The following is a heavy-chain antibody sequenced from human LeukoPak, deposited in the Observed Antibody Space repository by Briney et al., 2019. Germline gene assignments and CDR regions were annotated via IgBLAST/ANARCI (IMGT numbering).Heavy chain of an antibody. Sequence: GGSLRLSCAASGFTFSSYAMSWVRQAPGKGLEWVSAISGSGGSTYYADSVKGRFTISRDNSKNTLYLQMNSLRAEDTVVYYCARGTPRTLYYFDYWGQGTLVTVSS. V-gene: IGHV3-23*01. CDR1: GFTFSSYA. D-gene: IGHD1-1*01. CDR2: ISGSGGST. J-gene: IGHJ4*02. CDR3: ARGTPRTLYYFDY.